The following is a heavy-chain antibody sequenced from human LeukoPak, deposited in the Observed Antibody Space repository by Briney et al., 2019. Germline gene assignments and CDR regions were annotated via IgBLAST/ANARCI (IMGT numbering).Heavy chain of an antibody. D-gene: IGHD3-10*01. V-gene: IGHV3-30*03. CDR1: GFTFSSYG. CDR3: AGRGSVRGVIRDY. CDR2: ISYDGSNK. Sequence: QPGGSLRLSCAASGFTFSSYGMHWVRQAPGKGLEWVAVISYDGSNKYYADSVKGRFTISRDNSKNTLYLQMNSLRAEDTAVYYCAGRGSVRGVIRDYWGQGTLVTVSS. J-gene: IGHJ4*02.